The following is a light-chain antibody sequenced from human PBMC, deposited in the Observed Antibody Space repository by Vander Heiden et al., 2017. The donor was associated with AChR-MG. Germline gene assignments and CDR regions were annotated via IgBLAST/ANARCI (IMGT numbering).Light chain of an antibody. V-gene: IGKV3-20*01. Sequence: EIVLTQSPGPLSLSPGERATLSCRASESVSSSYLAWYQQKPGQAPRLLMYGATSRATGNPDRFSGSGSGTDFTLTISRLEAEDFVVYYCQQYGTSSITFGQGTRLEIK. CDR1: ESVSSSY. J-gene: IGKJ5*01. CDR3: QQYGTSSIT. CDR2: GAT.